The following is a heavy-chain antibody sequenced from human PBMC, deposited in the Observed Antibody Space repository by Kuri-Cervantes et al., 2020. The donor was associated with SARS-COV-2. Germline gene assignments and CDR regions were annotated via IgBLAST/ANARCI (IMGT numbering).Heavy chain of an antibody. Sequence: GSLRLSCTVSGGSISSYYWSWIRQPPGKGLEWIGYIYYSGSTNYNPSLKSRVPISVDTSKNQFSLKLSSVPTADTAVYYCASGPYYDFWSGYNYYGMDVWGQGTTVTVSS. CDR2: IYYSGST. CDR3: ASGPYYDFWSGYNYYGMDV. D-gene: IGHD3-3*01. V-gene: IGHV4-59*01. CDR1: GGSISSYY. J-gene: IGHJ6*02.